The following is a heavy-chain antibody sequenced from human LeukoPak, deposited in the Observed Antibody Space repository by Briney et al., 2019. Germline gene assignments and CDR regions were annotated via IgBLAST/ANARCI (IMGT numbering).Heavy chain of an antibody. CDR3: TRDTGSGYCSGGRCRGAFDI. Sequence: GGSLRLSCAASGFSVGSNYMTWVRQAPGKGLEWVSVIYSGDNTYYADSVKGRFTISRDISKNTLCLQMNSLRAEDTATYYCTRDTGSGYCSGGRCRGAFDIWGQGTTVTVSS. J-gene: IGHJ3*02. CDR2: IYSGDNT. V-gene: IGHV3-53*01. D-gene: IGHD2-15*01. CDR1: GFSVGSNY.